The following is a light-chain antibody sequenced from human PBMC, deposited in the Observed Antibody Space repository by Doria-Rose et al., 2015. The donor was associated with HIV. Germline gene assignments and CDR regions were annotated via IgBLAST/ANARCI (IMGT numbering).Light chain of an antibody. CDR2: EVS. Sequence: QSALIQPASVSGSPGQSITISCTGTSSDVGSYNPVSRYQQYPGKAPKLMIVEVSKRPSGISNRFSGSKSGNTASLTISGLQAEDEADYYCYSYVGSSTVVFGGGTKLTVL. CDR3: YSYVGSSTVV. J-gene: IGLJ3*02. CDR1: SSDVGSYNP. V-gene: IGLV2-23*02.